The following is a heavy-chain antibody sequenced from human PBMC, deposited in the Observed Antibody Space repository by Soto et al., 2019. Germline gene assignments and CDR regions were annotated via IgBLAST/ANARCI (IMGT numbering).Heavy chain of an antibody. V-gene: IGHV1-46*03. J-gene: IGHJ4*02. Sequence: ASVKVSCKASGYTFTGYYMHWVRQAPGQGLEWMGIINPSGGSTSYAQKFQGRVTMTRDTSTSTVYMELSSLRSEDTAVYYCATEWQNIVVVPAALGYWGQGTLVTVSS. D-gene: IGHD2-2*01. CDR2: INPSGGST. CDR1: GYTFTGYY. CDR3: ATEWQNIVVVPAALGY.